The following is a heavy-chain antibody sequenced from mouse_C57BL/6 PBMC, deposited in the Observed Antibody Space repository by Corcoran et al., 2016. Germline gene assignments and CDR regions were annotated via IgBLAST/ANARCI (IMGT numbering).Heavy chain of an antibody. CDR3: ASPLPGFAY. Sequence: EVQLQQSGPELVKPGASVKISCKASGYTFTDYYMNWVKQSHGKSLEWIGDINPNNGGTSYNQKFKGKATLTVDKSSSTAYMELRSLTSEDSEVYYCASPLPGFAYWGQGTLVTVSA. CDR2: INPNNGGT. CDR1: GYTFTDYY. J-gene: IGHJ3*01. V-gene: IGHV1-26*01.